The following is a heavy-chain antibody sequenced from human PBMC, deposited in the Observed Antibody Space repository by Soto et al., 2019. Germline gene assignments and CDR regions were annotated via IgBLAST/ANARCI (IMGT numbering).Heavy chain of an antibody. CDR3: ARFSGSGSYYFDY. V-gene: IGHV4-59*01. CDR2: IYRSGST. CDR1: GDSISTYY. D-gene: IGHD3-10*01. Sequence: PSETLSLTSTVSGDSISTYYWTWIRQSPGKGLEWIGYIYRSGSTNYNPSLKSRVTMSVDTSKNQFSLKLSSVTAADTAVYYCARFSGSGSYYFDYWGQGTLVTVSS. J-gene: IGHJ4*02.